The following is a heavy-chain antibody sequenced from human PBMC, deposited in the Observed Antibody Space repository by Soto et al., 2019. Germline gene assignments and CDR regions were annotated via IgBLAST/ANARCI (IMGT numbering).Heavy chain of an antibody. V-gene: IGHV3-23*01. Sequence: EVQLLESGGALVQPGGSLRLSCAVSGVTFSKYAMSWVRQPAGKGPEWVASITGSGGLTYYADSVKGRFTISRDNSKNILFLQMNRLSDEDTATYYCSKGDYGGNSPYWYFDLWGRGTLVIVSS. CDR1: GVTFSKYA. CDR2: ITGSGGLT. J-gene: IGHJ2*01. CDR3: SKGDYGGNSPYWYFDL. D-gene: IGHD4-17*01.